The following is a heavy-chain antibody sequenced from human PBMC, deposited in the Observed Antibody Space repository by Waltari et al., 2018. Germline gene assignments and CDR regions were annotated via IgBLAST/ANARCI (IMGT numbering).Heavy chain of an antibody. V-gene: IGHV3-30-3*01. J-gene: IGHJ5*02. D-gene: IGHD3-22*01. CDR2: ISYDGSNK. CDR3: AGDKWLSGFNWFDP. CDR1: GFTFRSYA. Sequence: QVQLVESGGGVVQPGRSLRLSCAASGFTFRSYAMHWVRQAPGKGLEGVAVISYDGSNKYSAASVKGRFTTSRDNSKNTLYLQMNSLRAEDTAVYYCAGDKWLSGFNWFDPWGQGTLVTVSS.